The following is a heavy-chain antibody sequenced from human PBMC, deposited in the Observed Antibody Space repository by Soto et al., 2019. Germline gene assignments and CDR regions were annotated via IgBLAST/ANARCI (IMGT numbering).Heavy chain of an antibody. Sequence: SETLSLTCIVSGAALNSGNYYWSWIRQVPGKGLEWIGHIYVTGAVDYNPSLRDRITISQDTSERQFSLNLRLVTAADTAVYYCARLRIATNNYKWFDPWGQGTLVTVSS. CDR3: ARLRIATNNYKWFDP. CDR1: GAALNSGNYY. J-gene: IGHJ5*02. V-gene: IGHV4-31*03. D-gene: IGHD2-21*01. CDR2: IYVTGAV.